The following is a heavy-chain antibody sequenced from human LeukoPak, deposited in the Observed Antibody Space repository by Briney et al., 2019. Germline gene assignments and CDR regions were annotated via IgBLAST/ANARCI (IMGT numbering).Heavy chain of an antibody. Sequence: GKSLRLSCAASGFTFSAYGMQWVRQAPGKGLEWVAVISNDGYNKYYANSVKGRFTISRDSSKNTLYLQMNSLRPEDTAVYPCAKDLTTLFLASDVWGLGTMVTVSS. CDR1: GFTFSAYG. CDR3: AKDLTTLFLASDV. V-gene: IGHV3-30*18. CDR2: ISNDGYNK. D-gene: IGHD4-11*01. J-gene: IGHJ3*01.